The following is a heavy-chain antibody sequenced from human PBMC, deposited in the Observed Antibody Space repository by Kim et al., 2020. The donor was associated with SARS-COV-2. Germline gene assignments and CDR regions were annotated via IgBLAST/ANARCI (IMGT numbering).Heavy chain of an antibody. J-gene: IGHJ4*02. CDR3: ARVTPTFDY. Sequence: GSTNYNPSLKSRVTISVDTSKNQFSLKLSSVTAADTAVYYCARVTPTFDYWGQGTLVTVSS. V-gene: IGHV4-34*01. CDR2: GST.